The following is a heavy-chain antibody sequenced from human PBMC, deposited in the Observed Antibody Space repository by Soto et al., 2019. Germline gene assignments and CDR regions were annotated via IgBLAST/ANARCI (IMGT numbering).Heavy chain of an antibody. V-gene: IGHV1-2*04. CDR3: ARGQSLRFLEWLSSHRNSFDP. Sequence: ASVKVSCKASGYTFTGYYMHWVRQAPGQGLEWMGWINPNSGGTNYAQKFQGWVTMTRDTSISTAYMELSRLRSDDTAVYYCARGQSLRFLEWLSSHRNSFDPWGQGTLVTVSS. J-gene: IGHJ5*02. D-gene: IGHD3-3*01. CDR1: GYTFTGYY. CDR2: INPNSGGT.